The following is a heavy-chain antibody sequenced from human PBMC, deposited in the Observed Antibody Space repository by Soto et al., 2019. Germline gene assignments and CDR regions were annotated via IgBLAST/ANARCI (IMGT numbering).Heavy chain of an antibody. D-gene: IGHD5-12*01. CDR2: ITYDGSRK. CDR3: AKDIHVDRDTYHYGADY. V-gene: IGHV3-30*18. J-gene: IGHJ4*02. CDR1: GFTFGNFG. Sequence: QVQLVESGGGVVQPGTSLRLSCSASGFTFGNFGMHWVRQSPGKGLEWVSIITYDGSRKHYIDSVKGRFTISRDNSKNTVFLQMNSLRAEDSAVYYCAKDIHVDRDTYHYGADYWGQGTLVTVSS.